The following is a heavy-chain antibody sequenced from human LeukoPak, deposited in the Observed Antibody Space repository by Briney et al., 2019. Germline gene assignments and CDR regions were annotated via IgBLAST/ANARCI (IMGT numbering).Heavy chain of an antibody. J-gene: IGHJ4*02. D-gene: IGHD3-10*01. Sequence: GGSLRLSCAASGFTLSSYAMSWVRQAPGKGLEWVSAISGSGGSTYYADSVKGRFTISRDNSKNTLYLQMNSLRAEDTAVYYCAKQRIVDYYGSGSYYNAYYFDYWGQGTLVTVSS. V-gene: IGHV3-23*01. CDR1: GFTLSSYA. CDR2: ISGSGGST. CDR3: AKQRIVDYYGSGSYYNAYYFDY.